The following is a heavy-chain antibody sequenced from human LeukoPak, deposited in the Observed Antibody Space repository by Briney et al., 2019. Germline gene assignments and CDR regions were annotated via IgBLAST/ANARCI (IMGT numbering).Heavy chain of an antibody. CDR1: GGSIGTFF. CDR3: ARDQGAYSGFDYFDS. CDR2: IYASGTT. D-gene: IGHD5-12*01. V-gene: IGHV4-4*07. Sequence: PSETLSLTCTVSGGSIGTFFWSWLRQPAGKGLEWIGRIYASGTTNYNPSLKTRVTMSVDTSKNQFSLRLTSVTAADTAAYYCARDQGAYSGFDYFDSWGQGTLVTVSS. J-gene: IGHJ4*02.